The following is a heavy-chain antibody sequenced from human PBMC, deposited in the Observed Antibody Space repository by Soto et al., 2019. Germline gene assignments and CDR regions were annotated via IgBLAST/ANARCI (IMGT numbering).Heavy chain of an antibody. CDR2: IKSKTDGGTS. Sequence: EVQLVQSGGGLVRSGGSVRLSCAGSGFIFSNAWINWVRQAAGKGLEWVGRIKSKTDGGTSDYAEPVKGRFTISRDDSKNTVYLQMDRLRSEDTALYYVTTDHPFFYDGSCYDHWGQGALVSVSS. V-gene: IGHV3-15*07. D-gene: IGHD3-22*01. J-gene: IGHJ4*02. CDR3: TTDHPFFYDGSCYDH. CDR1: GFIFSNAW.